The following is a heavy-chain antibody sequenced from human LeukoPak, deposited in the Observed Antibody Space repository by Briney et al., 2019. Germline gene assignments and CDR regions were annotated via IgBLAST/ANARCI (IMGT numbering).Heavy chain of an antibody. V-gene: IGHV3-23*01. Sequence: GGSLRLSCAASGFTFSSYAMSWVRQAPGKGLEWVSAISGSGGSTYYADSVKGRFTISRDNAKNSLYLQMNSLRAEDTAVYYCARGAMSNLDYWGQGTLVTVSS. D-gene: IGHD5-18*01. CDR2: ISGSGGST. CDR1: GFTFSSYA. J-gene: IGHJ4*02. CDR3: ARGAMSNLDY.